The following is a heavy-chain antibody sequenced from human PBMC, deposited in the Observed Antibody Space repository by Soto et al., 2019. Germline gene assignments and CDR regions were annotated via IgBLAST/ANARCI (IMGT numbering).Heavy chain of an antibody. CDR2: ISSSSSTI. V-gene: IGHV3-48*01. CDR1: GFTFSSYS. J-gene: IGHJ4*02. CDR3: ARALYGEADVPSDV. Sequence: PGGSLRLSCAASGFTFSSYSMNWVRQAPGKGLEWVSYISSSSSTIYYADSVKGRFTISRDNAKNSLYLQMNSLRAEDTAVYYCARALYGEADVPSDVWGQGTLVTVSS. D-gene: IGHD3-16*01.